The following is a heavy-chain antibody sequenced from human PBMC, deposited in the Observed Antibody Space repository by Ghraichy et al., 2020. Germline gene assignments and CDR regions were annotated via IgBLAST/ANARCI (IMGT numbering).Heavy chain of an antibody. D-gene: IGHD2-2*02. V-gene: IGHV4-34*01. J-gene: IGHJ6*02. CDR1: GGSFSGYY. CDR2: INHSGST. CDR3: ARARGRYQLLYGPYGMDV. Sequence: SETLSLTCAVYGGSFSGYYWSWIRQPPGKGLEWIGEINHSGSTNYNPSLKSRVTISVDTSKNQFSLKLSSVTAADTAGYYCARARGRYQLLYGPYGMDVWGQGTTVTVSS.